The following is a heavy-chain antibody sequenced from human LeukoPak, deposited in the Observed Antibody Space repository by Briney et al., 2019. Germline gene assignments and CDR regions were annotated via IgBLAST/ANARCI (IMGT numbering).Heavy chain of an antibody. CDR1: GFTFSSYG. CDR3: ARAYTNGDYLDY. Sequence: GGSLRLSCAASGFTFSSYGMHWVRQAPGKGLEWVAVISYDGSNKYYADSVKGRFTISRDNSKNTLCLQMNSLRAEDTAVYYCARAYTNGDYLDYWGQGTLVTVSS. D-gene: IGHD4-17*01. V-gene: IGHV3-30*03. CDR2: ISYDGSNK. J-gene: IGHJ4*02.